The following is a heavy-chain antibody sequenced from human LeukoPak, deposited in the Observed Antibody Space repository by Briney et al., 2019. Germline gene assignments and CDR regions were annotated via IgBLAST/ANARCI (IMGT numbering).Heavy chain of an antibody. CDR3: ARDLSTAYYDILTGNYRGGPFDY. Sequence: PGGSLRLSCAASGFTFSSYAMHWVRQAPGKGLEWVAIISYDGTNKHYTDSVKGRFTISRDNSKNTLYLQMNSLTADDTAVYYCARDLSTAYYDILTGNYRGGPFDYWGQGTLVTVSS. CDR2: ISYDGTNK. V-gene: IGHV3-30*04. CDR1: GFTFSSYA. D-gene: IGHD3-9*01. J-gene: IGHJ4*02.